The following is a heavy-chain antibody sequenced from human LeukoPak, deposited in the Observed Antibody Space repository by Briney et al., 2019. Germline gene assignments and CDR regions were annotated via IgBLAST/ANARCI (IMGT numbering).Heavy chain of an antibody. CDR3: ASSPVDSSGYLDY. Sequence: SETLSLTCTVSGGSISSYYWSWIRQPPGKGPEWIGYVYTSGSTNYNPSLKSRVTISVDTSKNQFSLKLSSVTAADTAVYYCASSPVDSSGYLDYWGQGTLVTVSS. D-gene: IGHD3-22*01. CDR2: VYTSGST. CDR1: GGSISSYY. V-gene: IGHV4-4*09. J-gene: IGHJ4*02.